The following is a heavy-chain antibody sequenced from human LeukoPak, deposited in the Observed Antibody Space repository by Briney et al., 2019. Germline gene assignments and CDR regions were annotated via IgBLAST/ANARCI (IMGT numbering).Heavy chain of an antibody. V-gene: IGHV1-46*01. J-gene: IGHJ6*02. CDR2: INPSGGST. Sequence: GASVKVSCKASGYTFTSYYMHWVRQAPGQGLEWMGIINPSGGSTSYAQKFQGRVTMTRDTSTSTVYMELSSLRSEDTAVYYCARPVFDRSPGIPKYGMDVWGQGTTVTVSS. D-gene: IGHD2-2*02. CDR1: GYTFTSYY. CDR3: ARPVFDRSPGIPKYGMDV.